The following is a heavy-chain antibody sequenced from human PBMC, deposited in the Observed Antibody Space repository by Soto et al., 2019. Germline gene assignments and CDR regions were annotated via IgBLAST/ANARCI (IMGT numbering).Heavy chain of an antibody. J-gene: IGHJ5*02. CDR1: RFTFDDYA. V-gene: IGHV3-23*01. CDR2: ISSSGSDT. D-gene: IGHD1-1*01. Sequence: LILSCVTSRFTFDDYAITWLRQAPVKGKKWVCSISSSGSDTRCAGSVKGRFTISRDSSQSTVYLQMNSLRDEDTAVYYCAKDPRNNWSGLFDTWGQGTLVTVSS. CDR3: AKDPRNNWSGLFDT.